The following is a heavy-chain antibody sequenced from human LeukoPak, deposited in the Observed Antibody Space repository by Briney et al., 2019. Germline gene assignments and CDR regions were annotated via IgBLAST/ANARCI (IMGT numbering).Heavy chain of an antibody. CDR2: IYSGGTT. CDR1: GFTVSSNY. CDR3: ASDPNNSGSGSFAYY. V-gene: IGHV3-53*01. J-gene: IGHJ4*02. Sequence: QPGGSLRLSCAASGFTVSSNYMSWVRQAPGKGLQWVALIYSGGTTYYADSVKGRFTISRDNSKNTLYLQMNSRRAEDTAVYCCASDPNNSGSGSFAYYWGQGTLVIVSS. D-gene: IGHD3-10*01.